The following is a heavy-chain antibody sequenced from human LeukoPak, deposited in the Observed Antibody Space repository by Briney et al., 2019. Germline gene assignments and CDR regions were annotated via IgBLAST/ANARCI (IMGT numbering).Heavy chain of an antibody. Sequence: GETLTLSCAASGFTFSDYYMIWIRQSPGKGLELVSYFSSSSSYTNYVDTVKGRFTISRDNAKNSLYLQMNSLRAEDTAVYHCARDFRRSSSWPFDYWGQGTLVTVSS. CDR1: GFTFSDYY. J-gene: IGHJ4*02. D-gene: IGHD6-13*01. CDR2: FSSSSSYT. V-gene: IGHV3-11*06. CDR3: ARDFRRSSSWPFDY.